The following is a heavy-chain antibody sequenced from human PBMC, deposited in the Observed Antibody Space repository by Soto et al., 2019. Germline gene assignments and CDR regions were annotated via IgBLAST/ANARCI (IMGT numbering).Heavy chain of an antibody. CDR3: ARGYCSSTSCYLSWFDP. D-gene: IGHD2-2*01. J-gene: IGHJ5*02. CDR1: GYTFTSYA. CDR2: INAGNGNT. V-gene: IGHV1-3*01. Sequence: QVQLVQSGAEVKKPGASVKVSCKASGYTFTSYAMHWVRQAPGQRLEWMGWINAGNGNTKYSQKFQGRVTITRDTSASTAYMELSSLSSEDTAVYYCARGYCSSTSCYLSWFDPWGQGTLVTVSS.